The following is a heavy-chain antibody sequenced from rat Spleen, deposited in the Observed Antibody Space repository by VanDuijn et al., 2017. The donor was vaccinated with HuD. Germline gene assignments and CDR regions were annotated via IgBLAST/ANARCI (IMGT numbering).Heavy chain of an antibody. CDR1: GFTFSNYD. Sequence: EVQLVESGGGLVQPGRSLKLSCAASGFTFSNYDMAWVRQAPTKGLEWVTSISSDGRRNYYRDSVKGRLTISRDNAKSTLYLQMNSLRSEDTATYYCARAGYLRDWYFDFWGPGTMVTVSS. CDR3: ARAGYLRDWYFDF. J-gene: IGHJ1*01. CDR2: ISSDGRRN. D-gene: IGHD2-2*01. V-gene: IGHV5-25*01.